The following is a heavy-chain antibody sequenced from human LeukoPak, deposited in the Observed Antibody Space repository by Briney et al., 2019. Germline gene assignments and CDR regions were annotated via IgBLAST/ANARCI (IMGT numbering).Heavy chain of an antibody. CDR3: ARDSLAVAGTDFDY. V-gene: IGHV3-74*01. Sequence: ETLSLTCTVSGGSISSSSYYWMHWVRQAPGKGLVWVSRINSDGSSTSYADSVKGRFTISRDNAKNTLYLQMNSLRAEDTAVYYCARDSLAVAGTDFDYWGQGTLVTVSS. D-gene: IGHD6-19*01. CDR2: INSDGSST. CDR1: GGSISSSSYYW. J-gene: IGHJ4*02.